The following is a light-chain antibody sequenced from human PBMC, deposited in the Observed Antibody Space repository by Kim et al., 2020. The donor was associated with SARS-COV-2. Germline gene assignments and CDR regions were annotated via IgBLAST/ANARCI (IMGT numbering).Light chain of an antibody. J-gene: IGLJ1*01. CDR1: RSNIGSNY. V-gene: IGLV1-47*01. CDR2: ENY. CDR3: AAWDDSLSVHYV. Sequence: RVTISCSGSRSNIGSNYVYWYQQLPGAAPKLLIYENYQRPSGVPDRFSGSKSGTSASLAISGLRSEEEADYYCAAWDDSLSVHYVFGTGTKVTVL.